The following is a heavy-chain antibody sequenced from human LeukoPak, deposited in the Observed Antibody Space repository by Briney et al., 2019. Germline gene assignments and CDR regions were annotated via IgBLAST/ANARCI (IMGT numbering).Heavy chain of an antibody. D-gene: IGHD4-23*01. Sequence: SQTLSLTCTVAGGSISSGDYYWSWIRQPPGKGLEWIGYIYYSGSTYYNPSLKSRVTLSVDTSTHQFSLMLSSVTAADTAVYYCARADYGGNPNNWFAPWGQGTLVTVSS. CDR3: ARADYGGNPNNWFAP. J-gene: IGHJ5*02. CDR1: GGSISSGDYY. CDR2: IYYSGST. V-gene: IGHV4-30-4*01.